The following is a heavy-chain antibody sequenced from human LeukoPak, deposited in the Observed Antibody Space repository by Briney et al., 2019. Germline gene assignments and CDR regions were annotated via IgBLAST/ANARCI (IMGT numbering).Heavy chain of an antibody. CDR1: GGTFSSYA. V-gene: IGHV1-69*13. J-gene: IGHJ5*02. CDR2: IIPIFGTA. D-gene: IGHD3-3*01. Sequence: SVKVSCKASGGTFSSYAISWVRQAPGQGLEWMGGIIPIFGTANYAQKFQGRVTITADESTSTAYMELSSLRSEVTAVYYCARDVRVLRFLEWLSREEWFDPWGQGTLVTVSS. CDR3: ARDVRVLRFLEWLSREEWFDP.